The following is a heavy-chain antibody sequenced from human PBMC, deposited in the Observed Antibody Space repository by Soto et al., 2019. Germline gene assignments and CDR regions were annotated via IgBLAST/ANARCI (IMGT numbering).Heavy chain of an antibody. CDR2: IYYSGTT. V-gene: IGHV4-61*01. CDR3: AREERGYSYGSYFDY. J-gene: IGHJ4*02. CDR1: GASVRSGNYY. D-gene: IGHD5-18*01. Sequence: ETLSLTCTVSGASVRSGNYYWSWIRQPPGKGLECIGYIYYSGTTNYNPSLKSRVTISLDTSKNQFSLKLSSVTAADTAVYYCAREERGYSYGSYFDYWGQGSLVTVSS.